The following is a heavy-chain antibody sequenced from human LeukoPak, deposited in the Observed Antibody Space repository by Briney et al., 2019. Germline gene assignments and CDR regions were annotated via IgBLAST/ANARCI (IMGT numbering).Heavy chain of an antibody. Sequence: SETLSLTCAVYGGSFSGYYWSWIRQPAGKGLEWIGRIYTSGSTNYNPSLKSRVTMSVDTSKNQFSLKLTSVTAADTAVYYCARETTMVRGVITDYWGQGTLVTVSS. D-gene: IGHD3-10*01. CDR3: ARETTMVRGVITDY. CDR1: GGSFSGYY. CDR2: IYTSGST. J-gene: IGHJ4*02. V-gene: IGHV4-4*07.